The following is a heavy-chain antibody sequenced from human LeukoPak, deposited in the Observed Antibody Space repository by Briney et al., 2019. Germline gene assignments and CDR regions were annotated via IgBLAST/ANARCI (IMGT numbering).Heavy chain of an antibody. CDR1: GGSTSSYY. Sequence: SETLSLTCIVPGGSTSSYYWSWIRQPAGKGLEWIGRIYTSGSTNYNPSLKSRVTMSVATSKNQFSLKLSSVTAADTAVYYCPRVDPMVRGVIGLWGQGTLVTVPS. CDR3: PRVDPMVRGVIGL. CDR2: IYTSGST. V-gene: IGHV4-4*07. J-gene: IGHJ4*02. D-gene: IGHD3-10*01.